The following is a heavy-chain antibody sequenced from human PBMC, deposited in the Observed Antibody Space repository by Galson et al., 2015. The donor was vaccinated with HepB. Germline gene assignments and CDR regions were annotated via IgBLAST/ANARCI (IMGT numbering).Heavy chain of an antibody. CDR1: GFTVSSNY. CDR3: ASGGRELAV. D-gene: IGHD1-26*01. V-gene: IGHV3-53*01. Sequence: SLRLSCAASGFTVSSNYMSWVRQAPGRGLEWVSVIYRGGDTFYADSVKGRFTISRDISKNTLYLQMNSLRAEDAAVYYCASGGRELAVWGQGTTVTVSS. J-gene: IGHJ6*02. CDR2: IYRGGDT.